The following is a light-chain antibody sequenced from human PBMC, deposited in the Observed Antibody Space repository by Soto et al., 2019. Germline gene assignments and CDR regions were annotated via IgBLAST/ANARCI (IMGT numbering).Light chain of an antibody. CDR1: SSDIGTYNL. J-gene: IGLJ3*02. CDR3: CSYAGSTTWV. CDR2: EVT. V-gene: IGLV2-23*02. Sequence: QSVLTQPASVSGSPGQWITISCTGTSSDIGTYNLVSWYQQHPGKAPKLMIYEVTKRPSGVSNRFSASKSDNTASLTISGLQAEDEADYYCCSYAGSTTWVFGGGTKLTVL.